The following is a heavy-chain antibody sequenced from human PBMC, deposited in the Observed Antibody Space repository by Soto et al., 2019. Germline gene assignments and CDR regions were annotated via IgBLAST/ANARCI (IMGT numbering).Heavy chain of an antibody. Sequence: GGSLRLSCAPSGFTFSDHYMTWIRQSPGKGLEWVSYISSDSATIYYTDSVQGRFTVSRDNAKNSVYLQMNSLRAEDTAVYYCASDPYYYASYYWGQGTLVTVSS. CDR3: ASDPYYYASYY. J-gene: IGHJ4*02. CDR1: GFTFSDHY. V-gene: IGHV3-11*01. CDR2: ISSDSATI. D-gene: IGHD3-10*01.